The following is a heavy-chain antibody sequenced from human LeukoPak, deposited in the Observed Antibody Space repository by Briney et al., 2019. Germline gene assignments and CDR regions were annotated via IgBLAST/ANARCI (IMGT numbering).Heavy chain of an antibody. D-gene: IGHD1-26*01. CDR3: ARDLVGATFDSSDEY. V-gene: IGHV3-33*01. Sequence: GGSLRLSCAASGFTFSTYGMHWVRQAPGKGLEWVSVIWYDGSNKYYADSVKGRFTISRDNSKNTLYLQMDSLRAEDTAAYYCARDLVGATFDSSDEYWGQGTLVTVSS. J-gene: IGHJ4*02. CDR2: IWYDGSNK. CDR1: GFTFSTYG.